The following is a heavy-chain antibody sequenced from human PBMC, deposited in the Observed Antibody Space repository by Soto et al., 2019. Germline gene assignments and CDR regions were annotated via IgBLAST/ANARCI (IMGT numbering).Heavy chain of an antibody. CDR1: GFTFSGSA. Sequence: EVQLVESGGGLVQPGGSLKLSCAASGFTFSGSAMHWVRQASGKGLEWVCRIRSKANSYATAYAASVKGRFTISRDDSKNTAYLQMNSLKTEDTAVYYCTRLIAVAGTDYYYGMDVWGQGTTVTVSS. CDR2: IRSKANSYAT. D-gene: IGHD6-19*01. J-gene: IGHJ6*02. CDR3: TRLIAVAGTDYYYGMDV. V-gene: IGHV3-73*02.